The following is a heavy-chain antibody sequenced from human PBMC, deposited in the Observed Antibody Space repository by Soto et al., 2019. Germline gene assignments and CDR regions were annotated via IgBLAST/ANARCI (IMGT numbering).Heavy chain of an antibody. J-gene: IGHJ6*02. D-gene: IGHD3-3*01. CDR3: TTLYYDFWSPYPSYYYSGMDV. V-gene: IGHV3-15*07. CDR2: IKSETECGTT. Sequence: GRSLRLSGAASGFTFSNAWRNFVRHAPGKWLGLVGRIKSETECGTTDYAAPVKGRFTISRDDSKNTLYLQMNSLKTEDTAVYYCTTLYYDFWSPYPSYYYSGMDVWGQGTTVTVSS. CDR1: GFTFSNAW.